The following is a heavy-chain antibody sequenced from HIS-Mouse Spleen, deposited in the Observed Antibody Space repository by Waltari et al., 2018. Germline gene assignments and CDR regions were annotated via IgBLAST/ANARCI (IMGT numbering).Heavy chain of an antibody. CDR1: GCSISSSIYY. D-gene: IGHD6-13*01. V-gene: IGHV4-39*07. J-gene: IGHJ2*01. CDR2: IYYSGST. CDR3: AREIPYSSSWYDWYFDL. Sequence: QLQLQESGPGLVKPSDTLSLTCTVPGCSISSSIYYLGRIRKPPGKGLEWIGSIYYSGSTYYNPSLKSRVTISVDTSKNQFSLKLSSVTAADTAVYYCAREIPYSSSWYDWYFDLWGRGTLVTVSS.